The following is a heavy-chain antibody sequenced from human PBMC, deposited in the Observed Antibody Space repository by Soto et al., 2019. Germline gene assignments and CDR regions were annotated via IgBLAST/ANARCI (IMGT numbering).Heavy chain of an antibody. V-gene: IGHV1-69*13. D-gene: IGHD4-17*01. CDR2: IIPIFGTA. J-gene: IGHJ6*02. CDR1: GGTFSSYA. CDR3: ASPSYGDYYYYYGMDV. Sequence: GASVKVSCKASGGTFSSYAISWVRQAPGQGLEWMGGIIPIFGTANYAQKFQGRVTITADESTSTAYMELSSLRSEDTAVYYCASPSYGDYYYYYGMDVWGQGTTVTVSS.